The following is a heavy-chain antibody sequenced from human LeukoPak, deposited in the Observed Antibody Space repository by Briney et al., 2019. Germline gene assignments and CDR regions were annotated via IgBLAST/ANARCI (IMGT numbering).Heavy chain of an antibody. V-gene: IGHV4-39*01. D-gene: IGHD3-9*01. CDR2: IYYSGNT. CDR1: GDSISTSNSY. Sequence: SETLSLTCTVSGDSISTSNSYWGWIRQPPWTGLEWIGSIYYSGNTYYNASLKSRVTISVDTSKNQFSLKFTSVTAADTAVYYCAREIRYFDWLHHVYYFDYWGQGTLVTVSS. CDR3: AREIRYFDWLHHVYYFDY. J-gene: IGHJ4*02.